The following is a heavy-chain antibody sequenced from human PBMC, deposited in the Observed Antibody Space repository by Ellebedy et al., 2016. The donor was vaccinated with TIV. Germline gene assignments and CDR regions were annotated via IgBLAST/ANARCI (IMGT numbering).Heavy chain of an antibody. Sequence: GESLKISXAASGLTVSSNYMTWVRQAPGKGLEWVSVVYSTGSTYYADSVRGRFTISRDDSKNTMYLQMNSLRAEDTAVYYCARRGISDYDSSGALGYWGQGTLVTVSS. CDR2: VYSTGST. CDR3: ARRGISDYDSSGALGY. J-gene: IGHJ4*02. D-gene: IGHD3-22*01. CDR1: GLTVSSNY. V-gene: IGHV3-53*01.